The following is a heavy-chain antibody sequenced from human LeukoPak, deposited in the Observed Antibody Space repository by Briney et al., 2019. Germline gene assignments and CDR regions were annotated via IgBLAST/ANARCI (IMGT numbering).Heavy chain of an antibody. V-gene: IGHV1-69*01. CDR2: IIPIFGTA. J-gene: IGHJ4*02. D-gene: IGHD6-13*01. CDR1: GGTFSSYA. Sequence: ASVKVSCKASGGTFSSYAISWVRQAPGEEIEWMGGIIPIFGTANYAQKFQGRVTITADESTSTAYMELSSLRSEDTAVYYCAAVKSGSSWYLLFDYWGQGTLVTVSS. CDR3: AAVKSGSSWYLLFDY.